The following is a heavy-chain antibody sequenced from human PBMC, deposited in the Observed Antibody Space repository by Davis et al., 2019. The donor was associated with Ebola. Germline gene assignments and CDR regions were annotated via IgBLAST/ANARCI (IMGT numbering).Heavy chain of an antibody. V-gene: IGHV1-46*01. Sequence: ASVKVSCKASGGTFSSYTISWVRQAPGQGLEWMGIINPSGGSTSYAQKFQGRVTMTRDTSTSTVYMELSSLRSEDTAVYYCARGWRIQLWLRGGDWFDPWGQGTLVTVSS. J-gene: IGHJ5*02. CDR2: INPSGGST. CDR3: ARGWRIQLWLRGGDWFDP. D-gene: IGHD5-18*01. CDR1: GGTFSSYT.